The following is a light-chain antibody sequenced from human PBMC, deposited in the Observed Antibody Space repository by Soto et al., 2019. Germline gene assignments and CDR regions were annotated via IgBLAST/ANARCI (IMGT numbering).Light chain of an antibody. J-gene: IGKJ4*01. CDR3: QQYNSYLT. CDR1: QSISSW. V-gene: IGKV1-5*01. CDR2: DAS. Sequence: DIQMTQSPSTLSASVGDRVTITCRASQSISSWLAWYQQKPGKAPKLLIYDASSLESGVPSRFSGSGSGTEFSLTISSLQPDDFATYYCQQYNSYLTFGGGTKVE.